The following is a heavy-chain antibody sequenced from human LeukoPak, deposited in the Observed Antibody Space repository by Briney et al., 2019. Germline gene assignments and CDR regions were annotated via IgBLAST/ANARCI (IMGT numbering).Heavy chain of an antibody. D-gene: IGHD1-14*01. CDR2: INRGGSST. J-gene: IGHJ4*02. V-gene: IGHV3-74*01. CDR1: GFTFSSYW. CDR3: ARSNQADDY. Sequence: GGSLRLSCAASGFTFSSYWMHWVCQVPGKGLVWVSRINRGGSSTAYADSVKGRLTISRDNAKNTLYLQMDSLRAEDTAIYYCARSNQADDYWGQGTLVTVSS.